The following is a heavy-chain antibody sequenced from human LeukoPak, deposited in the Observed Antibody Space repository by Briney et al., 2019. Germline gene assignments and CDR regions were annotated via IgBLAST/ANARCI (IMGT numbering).Heavy chain of an antibody. J-gene: IGHJ4*02. Sequence: PGGSLRLSCAASGFTFSSYWMSWFRQAPGKGLEWVANIKQDGSEKYYVDSVKGRFTISRDNAKNSLYLQMNSLRAEDTAVYYCARDGVWGFYGPYYFDYWGQGTLVTVSS. CDR3: ARDGVWGFYGPYYFDY. V-gene: IGHV3-7*01. CDR2: IKQDGSEK. CDR1: GFTFSSYW. D-gene: IGHD3-16*01.